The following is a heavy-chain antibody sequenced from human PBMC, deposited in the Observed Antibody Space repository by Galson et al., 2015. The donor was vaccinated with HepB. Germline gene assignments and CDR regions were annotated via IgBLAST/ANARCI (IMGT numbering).Heavy chain of an antibody. CDR1: GFTFDDYG. J-gene: IGHJ4*02. D-gene: IGHD3-10*01. V-gene: IGHV3-20*04. Sequence: SLRLSCAASGFTFDDYGMSWVRQAPGKGLEWVSGINWNGGSTGYADSVKGRFTISRDNAKNSLYLQMNSLRAEDTALYYCARDHGSGSYYDFDYWGQGTLVTVSS. CDR3: ARDHGSGSYYDFDY. CDR2: INWNGGST.